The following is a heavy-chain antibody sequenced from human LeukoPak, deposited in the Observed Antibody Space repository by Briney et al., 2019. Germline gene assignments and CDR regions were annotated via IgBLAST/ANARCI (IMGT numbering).Heavy chain of an antibody. CDR2: IYYSGST. D-gene: IGHD3-22*01. Sequence: SETLSLTCTVSGGSISSYYWSWIRQPPGKGLEWIGYIYYSGSTNYNPSLKSRVTISVDTSKNQFSLKLSSVTAADTAVYYCARGSAGYYDSSGYYNYWYFDLWGRGTLVTVSS. CDR3: ARGSAGYYDSSGYYNYWYFDL. CDR1: GGSISSYY. V-gene: IGHV4-59*01. J-gene: IGHJ2*01.